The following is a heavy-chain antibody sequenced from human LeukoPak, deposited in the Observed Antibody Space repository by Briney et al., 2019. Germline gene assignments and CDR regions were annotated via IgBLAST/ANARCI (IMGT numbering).Heavy chain of an antibody. CDR2: LYSGGST. CDR1: GVSVCDTY. J-gene: IGHJ4*02. V-gene: IGHV3-66*01. CDR3: ARGKSGIYTRPFDY. Sequence: GGSLRLSCAASGVSVCDTYMSWVRQAPGKGLEWVSLLYSGGSTHYADSVKGRFTISRDKSKNMLSLQMNSLRAEDTAVYYCARGKSGIYTRPFDYWGQGTLVTVSS. D-gene: IGHD1-26*01.